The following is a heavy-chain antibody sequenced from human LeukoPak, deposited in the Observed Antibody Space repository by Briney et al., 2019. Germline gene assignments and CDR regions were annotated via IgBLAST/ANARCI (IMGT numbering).Heavy chain of an antibody. V-gene: IGHV4-4*02. CDR1: GDSINSLDL. J-gene: IGHJ6*02. D-gene: IGHD2-15*01. CDR3: ARDRDIGTYYYYYGMDV. Sequence: PSETLSLTCTVSGDSINSLDLWSWVRQPPGKGLEWIGEMYLSGTTHSNPSVKSRVTISIDKSKNQFFLNLSSVTAADTAVYYCARDRDIGTYYYYYGMDVWGQGTTVTVPS. CDR2: MYLSGTT.